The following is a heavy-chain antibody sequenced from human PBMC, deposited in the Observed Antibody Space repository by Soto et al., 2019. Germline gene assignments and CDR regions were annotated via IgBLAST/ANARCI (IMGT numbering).Heavy chain of an antibody. D-gene: IGHD6-25*01. CDR1: GFAFRNYE. V-gene: IGHV3-48*03. CDR2: ISRTSNTI. J-gene: IGHJ6*02. Sequence: EVQMVESGGGLLQPGGSLRLSCVASGFAFRNYEMSWVRQAPGKGLEWVSYISRTSNTIYYAGSVKSRFTISRDNAKNPWYPQMTSRRAEHTAVYYCTRRRSGSYHSYAMDVWGQGTTVTVSS. CDR3: TRRRSGSYHSYAMDV.